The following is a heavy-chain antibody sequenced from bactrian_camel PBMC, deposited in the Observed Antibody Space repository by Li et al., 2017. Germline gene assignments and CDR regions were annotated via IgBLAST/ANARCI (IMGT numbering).Heavy chain of an antibody. CDR1: GFTVSSYG. V-gene: IGHV3S1*01. J-gene: IGHJ4*01. CDR3: AKLFYSRDYAGYL. Sequence: QLVESEGGSVQAEGSLRLSCAASGFTVSSYGMYWVRQAPGKGLECLARITGGSITYYADSVKGRFTISRDNAKNTLYLQLNSVKTEDTAMYYCAKLFYSRDYAGYLGGQGTQVTVS. CDR2: RITGGSIT. D-gene: IGHD4*01.